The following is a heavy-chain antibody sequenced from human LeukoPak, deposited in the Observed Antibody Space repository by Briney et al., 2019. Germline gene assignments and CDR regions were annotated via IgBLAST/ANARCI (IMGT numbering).Heavy chain of an antibody. J-gene: IGHJ3*02. Sequence: GASVKVSCKASGYTFTGYYIYWVRQAPGQGLEWMGWINPNSGGTNYAQKFQGRVTMTRDTSISTAYMELSRLRSDDTAVYYCASGRGYCSSTSCYQDDAFDIWGQGTMVTVSS. D-gene: IGHD2-2*01. CDR2: INPNSGGT. V-gene: IGHV1-2*02. CDR3: ASGRGYCSSTSCYQDDAFDI. CDR1: GYTFTGYY.